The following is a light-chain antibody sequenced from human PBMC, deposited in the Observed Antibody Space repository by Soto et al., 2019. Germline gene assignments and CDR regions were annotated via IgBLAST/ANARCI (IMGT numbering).Light chain of an antibody. V-gene: IGKV1-9*01. CDR2: AAS. Sequence: EIQLTQSSSFVSASVGDRVTITCWASQDISSHLAWYQQKPGKVPRLLISAASTLQSGVPSRFSGSGAGTEFSLKISGLQPEDFATYYCQQFNSYPITFGQGTRLEIK. CDR3: QQFNSYPIT. CDR1: QDISSH. J-gene: IGKJ5*01.